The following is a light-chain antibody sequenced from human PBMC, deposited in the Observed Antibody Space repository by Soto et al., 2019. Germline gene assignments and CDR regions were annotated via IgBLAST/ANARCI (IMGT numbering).Light chain of an antibody. CDR2: SNN. J-gene: IGLJ3*02. CDR1: SSNIGSNT. V-gene: IGLV1-44*01. CDR3: AAWDGSLNGRPWV. Sequence: QSVLTQPPSASGTPGQRVTISCSGSSSNIGSNTVNWYQQLPGTAPKLLIYSNNQRPSGVPDRFSGSKSGTSASLAISGLQSEDEADYYCAAWDGSLNGRPWVFGGGTKLTVL.